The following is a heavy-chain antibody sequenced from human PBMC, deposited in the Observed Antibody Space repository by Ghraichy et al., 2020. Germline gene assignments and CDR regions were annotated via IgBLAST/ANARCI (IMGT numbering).Heavy chain of an antibody. CDR3: AKDIDSSGSYPHNWFDP. CDR1: GFSFSSYA. CDR2: ISASGGTT. J-gene: IGHJ5*02. D-gene: IGHD3-22*01. Sequence: GGSLRLSCAASGFSFSSYAMSWVRQAPGKGLQWVSSISASGGTTYYVDSVKGRFTISRDNSKNTLYLQMNSLRAEDTAVYYCAKDIDSSGSYPHNWFDPWGQGTLVTVSS. V-gene: IGHV3-23*01.